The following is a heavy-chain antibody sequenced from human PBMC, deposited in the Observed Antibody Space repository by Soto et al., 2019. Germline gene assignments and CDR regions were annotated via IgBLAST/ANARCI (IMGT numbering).Heavy chain of an antibody. CDR2: IYYTGST. J-gene: IGHJ4*02. Sequence: SETLSLTCTVSGGSMSSNYWTWIRQSPGKGLEWIGYIYYTGSTKYNPSLQSRVTISLDTSKNQFSLRLTSVTPAETAVYYCAREASYGDFFDSWGQGAQATVSS. CDR1: GGSMSSNY. D-gene: IGHD4-17*01. V-gene: IGHV4-59*01. CDR3: AREASYGDFFDS.